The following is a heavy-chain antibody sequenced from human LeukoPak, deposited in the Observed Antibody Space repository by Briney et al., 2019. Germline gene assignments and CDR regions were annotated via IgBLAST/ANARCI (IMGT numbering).Heavy chain of an antibody. Sequence: SGTLSLTCAVSGGSISSSNWWSWVRQPPGKGLEWIGEIYHSGSTNYNPSLKSRVTISVDKSKNQFSLKLSCVTAADTAVYYCARDIRVPAAMGWDYFDYWGQGTLVTVSS. CDR2: IYHSGST. CDR3: ARDIRVPAAMGWDYFDY. J-gene: IGHJ4*02. V-gene: IGHV4-4*02. CDR1: GGSISSSNW. D-gene: IGHD2-2*01.